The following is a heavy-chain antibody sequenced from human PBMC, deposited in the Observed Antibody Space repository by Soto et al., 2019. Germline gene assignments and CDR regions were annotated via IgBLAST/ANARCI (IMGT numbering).Heavy chain of an antibody. V-gene: IGHV3-7*05. CDR3: ESGPGYSASWSCFDC. J-gene: IGHJ4*02. Sequence: EVQLVESGGGLVQPGGSLRLSCAASGFTFSSYWMNWVRQAPGKGLEWVAKIKQDGSEKYYVDSVKGRFTVSRDNAKNALYLQMNSLRAEETAIYYCESGPGYSASWSCFDCWGQGTLVSGSP. CDR2: IKQDGSEK. CDR1: GFTFSSYW. D-gene: IGHD6-13*01.